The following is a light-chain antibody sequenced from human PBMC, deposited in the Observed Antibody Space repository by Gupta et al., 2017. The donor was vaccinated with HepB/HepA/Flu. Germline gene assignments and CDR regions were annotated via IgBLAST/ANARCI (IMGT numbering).Light chain of an antibody. Sequence: QSALTQSASVSGSPGQSITISCTGTSSDVGSHNLVSWYQQHPGKAPKLIIHEVNKWPSGVSNRFSGSKSGNTASLTISGLQAEDEADYYCCSYAGPFSWVFGGGTKLTVL. CDR1: SSDVGSHNL. J-gene: IGLJ3*02. CDR3: CSYAGPFSWV. CDR2: EVN. V-gene: IGLV2-23*02.